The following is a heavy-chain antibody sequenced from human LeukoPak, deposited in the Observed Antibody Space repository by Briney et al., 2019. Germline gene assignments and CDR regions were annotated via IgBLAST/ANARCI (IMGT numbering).Heavy chain of an antibody. J-gene: IGHJ3*02. CDR1: GFTFSSYA. CDR3: AREGLGYSYGYQAFDI. V-gene: IGHV3-30-3*01. D-gene: IGHD5-18*01. CDR2: ISYDGSNK. Sequence: GGSLRLSCAASGFTFSSYAMHWVRQASGKGVECVALISYDGSNKYYADSVKGRFTISRDNSKNTLYLQMNSLRPEDTAVYYCAREGLGYSYGYQAFDIWGQGTMVTVSS.